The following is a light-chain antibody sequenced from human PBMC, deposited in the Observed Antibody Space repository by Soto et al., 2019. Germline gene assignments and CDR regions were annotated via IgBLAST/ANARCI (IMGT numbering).Light chain of an antibody. V-gene: IGLV2-14*03. CDR3: SSYTTSSVRV. Sequence: QSALTQPASMSGSPGQSITISCTGTNSDIGAYNSVSWYQQHPGMAPQLMIYDVSYRPSGISSRFSGSKSGNTASLTISGRQAADEADYYCSSYTTSSVRVFGGGTKLTVL. CDR1: NSDIGAYNS. CDR2: DVS. J-gene: IGLJ2*01.